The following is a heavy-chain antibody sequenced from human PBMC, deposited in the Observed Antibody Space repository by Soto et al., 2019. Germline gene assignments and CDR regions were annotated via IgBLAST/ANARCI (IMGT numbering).Heavy chain of an antibody. CDR2: IYPSDSDT. Sequence: GESLKISCKGSGYSFTSYWIGWVRQMPGKGLEWMGIIYPSDSDTRYSPSFQSQVTISADKSIRTAYLQWSSLKASDTAIYFCARLTSSAAAGYYWGQGTLVTVSS. CDR3: ARLTSSAAAGYY. CDR1: GYSFTSYW. J-gene: IGHJ4*02. V-gene: IGHV5-51*01. D-gene: IGHD6-13*01.